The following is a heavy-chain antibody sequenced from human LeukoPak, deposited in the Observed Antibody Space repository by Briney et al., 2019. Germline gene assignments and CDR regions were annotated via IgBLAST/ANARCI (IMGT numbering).Heavy chain of an antibody. CDR3: VRDTHFQWLVGSDAFDF. V-gene: IGHV3-53*05. CDR1: GFVASDTF. D-gene: IGHD6-19*01. J-gene: IGHJ3*01. Sequence: GGSLRLSCAASGFVASDTFMSWFRQAPGKGLEWVSVIYTGGNTFYADSVKGRFTISRDNSENTLYLQMSSLKVEDTALYYCVRDTHFQWLVGSDAFDFWGQGTPVTVSS. CDR2: IYTGGNT.